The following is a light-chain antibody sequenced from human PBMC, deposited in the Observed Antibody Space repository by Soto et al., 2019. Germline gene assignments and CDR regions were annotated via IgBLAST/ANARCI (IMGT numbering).Light chain of an antibody. Sequence: DIVMTQSPLSLLVTPGEPASISCRSSQSLLHSNGYNYLHWYLQKPGQSPQLLIYLGSNRASGVPDRFSGSGSGTDFTLKISRVEAEDVGVYYCMEALQTPRRTFGPGTKVEIK. V-gene: IGKV2-28*01. CDR3: MEALQTPRRT. J-gene: IGKJ1*01. CDR2: LGS. CDR1: QSLLHSNGYNY.